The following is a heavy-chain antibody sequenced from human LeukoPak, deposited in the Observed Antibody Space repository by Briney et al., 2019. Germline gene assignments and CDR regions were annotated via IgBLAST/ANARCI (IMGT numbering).Heavy chain of an antibody. Sequence: PSGTLSLTCAVSGGSISSSNWWSWVRQPPGKGLEWIGEIYHSGSTNYNPSLKSRVTISVDKSKNQFSLKLSSVTAADTAVYYCARELVHYYDSSGYYDYWGQGTLVTVSS. J-gene: IGHJ4*02. CDR2: IYHSGST. CDR1: GGSISSSNW. V-gene: IGHV4-4*02. D-gene: IGHD3-22*01. CDR3: ARELVHYYDSSGYYDY.